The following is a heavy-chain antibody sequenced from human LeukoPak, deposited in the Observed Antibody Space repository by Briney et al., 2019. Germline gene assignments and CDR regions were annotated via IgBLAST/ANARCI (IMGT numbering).Heavy chain of an antibody. J-gene: IGHJ4*02. CDR2: MSPDGIHE. CDR3: ARDNTWSLDY. V-gene: IGHV3-30*03. D-gene: IGHD2/OR15-2a*01. CDR1: RFTFSRYG. Sequence: GKSLRLSCAASRFTFSRYGIHWVRQAPGKGLEWLAHMSPDGIHEFYADSVKGRFTISRESSRDTMYLQLDSLRAEDTAVYYCARDNTWSLDYWGQGTLVTVSS.